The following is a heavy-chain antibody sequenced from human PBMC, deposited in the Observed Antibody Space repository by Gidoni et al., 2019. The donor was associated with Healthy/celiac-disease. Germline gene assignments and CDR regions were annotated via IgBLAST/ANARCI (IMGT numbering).Heavy chain of an antibody. J-gene: IGHJ4*02. CDR1: GGSFSGYY. Sequence: QVQLQQWGAGLLKPSETLSLPCAVYGGSFSGYYWSWIRQPPGKGLEWIGEINHSGSNNYNPSLKSRVTISVDTSKNQFSLKLSSVTAADTAVYYCARCHDYGDYRYFDYWGQGTLVTVSS. D-gene: IGHD4-17*01. CDR2: INHSGSN. CDR3: ARCHDYGDYRYFDY. V-gene: IGHV4-34*01.